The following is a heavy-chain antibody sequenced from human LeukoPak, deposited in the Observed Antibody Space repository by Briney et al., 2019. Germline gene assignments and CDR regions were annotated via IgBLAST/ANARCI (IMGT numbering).Heavy chain of an antibody. CDR2: INPSGGST. Sequence: EASVKVSCKASGYTFTSYYMHWVRQAPGQGLGWMGIINPSGGSTSYAQKFQGRVTMTRDMSTSTVYMELSSLRSEDTAVYYCARDGSGGYNYGSTPSSNYWGQGTLVTVSS. D-gene: IGHD5-24*01. CDR3: ARDGSGGYNYGSTPSSNY. V-gene: IGHV1-46*01. J-gene: IGHJ4*02. CDR1: GYTFTSYY.